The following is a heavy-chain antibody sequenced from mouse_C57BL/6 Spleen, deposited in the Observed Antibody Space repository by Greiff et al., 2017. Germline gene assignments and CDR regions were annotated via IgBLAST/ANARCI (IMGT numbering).Heavy chain of an antibody. CDR3: ARSGGRTWFAY. V-gene: IGHV1-54*01. CDR1: GYAFTNYL. CDR2: INPGSGGT. Sequence: QVQLQQSGAELVRPGTSVKVSCKASGYAFTNYLIEWVKQRPGQGLEWIGVINPGSGGTNYNEKFKGKATLTADKSSSTAYMQLSSLTSEDSAVYFCARSGGRTWFAYWGQGTLVTVSA. J-gene: IGHJ3*01. D-gene: IGHD1-1*01.